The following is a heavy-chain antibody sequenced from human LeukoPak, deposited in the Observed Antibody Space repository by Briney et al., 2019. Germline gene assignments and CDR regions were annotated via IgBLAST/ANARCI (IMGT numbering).Heavy chain of an antibody. V-gene: IGHV4-34*01. CDR1: GGSFSGYY. CDR2: INHSGGT. Sequence: SETLSLTCAVYGGSFSGYYWSWIRQPPGKGLEWIGEINHSGGTNYNPSLKSRVTISVDTSKNQFSLKLSSVTAADTAVYYCAGGPYPYGRGGSCYYRASDEQRNYYYGMDVWGQGTTVTVSS. D-gene: IGHD2-15*01. CDR3: AGGPYPYGRGGSCYYRASDEQRNYYYGMDV. J-gene: IGHJ6*02.